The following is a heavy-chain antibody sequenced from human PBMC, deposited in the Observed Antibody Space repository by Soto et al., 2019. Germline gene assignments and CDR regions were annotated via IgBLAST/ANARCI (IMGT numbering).Heavy chain of an antibody. D-gene: IGHD3-10*01. Sequence: AASVKVSCKASGGTFSSYAISWVRQAPGQGLEWMGGIIPIFGTANYAQKFQGRVTITADESTSTAYMELSSLRSEDTAVYYCARVGPGGFRELFPMGWFDPWGQGTLVTVSS. CDR3: ARVGPGGFRELFPMGWFDP. CDR1: GGTFSSYA. V-gene: IGHV1-69*13. J-gene: IGHJ5*02. CDR2: IIPIFGTA.